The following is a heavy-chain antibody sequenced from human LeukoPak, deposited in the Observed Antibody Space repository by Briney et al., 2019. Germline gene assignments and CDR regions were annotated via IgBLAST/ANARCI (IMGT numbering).Heavy chain of an antibody. CDR3: ARRLQGNFDY. V-gene: IGHV5-51*01. D-gene: IGHD2-15*01. J-gene: IGHJ4*02. CDR1: GYSFTTHW. CDR2: IYPGDSDT. Sequence: GESLKISCEASGYSFTTHWIGWVRQLPGKGLEWMGVIYPGDSDTKYSPSFQGQVTISADKSISTAYLQWSSLKASDTAIYYCARRLQGNFDYWGQGTLVTVSS.